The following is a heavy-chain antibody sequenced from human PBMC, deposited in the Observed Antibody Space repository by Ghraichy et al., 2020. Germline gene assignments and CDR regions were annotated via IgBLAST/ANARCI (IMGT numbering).Heavy chain of an antibody. J-gene: IGHJ4*02. CDR2: ISGYNCNT. CDR3: ARLGSGIGAIGPVY. V-gene: IGHV1-18*01. Sequence: ASVKVSCKASGYIFTNYGISWVRQAPGQGFEWMGWISGYNCNTKYAQNFQGRVTLTTETSTSTAYMELRSLRPDDAAVYYCARLGSGIGAIGPVYWGQGTPVTVSS. D-gene: IGHD6-13*01. CDR1: GYIFTNYG.